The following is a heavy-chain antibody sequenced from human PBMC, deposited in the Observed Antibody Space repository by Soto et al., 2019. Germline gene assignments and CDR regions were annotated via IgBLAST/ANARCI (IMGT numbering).Heavy chain of an antibody. J-gene: IGHJ3*02. V-gene: IGHV4-39*01. CDR2: IYYSGST. CDR3: ARHLSSGWDDAFDI. CDR1: GGSISSSSYY. Sequence: PSETLSLTCTVSGGSISSSSYYWGWIRQPPGKGLEWIGSIYYSGSTYYNPSLKSRVTISVDTSKNQFSLKLSSVTAADTAVYYCARHLSSGWDDAFDIWGQGTMVTVSS. D-gene: IGHD6-19*01.